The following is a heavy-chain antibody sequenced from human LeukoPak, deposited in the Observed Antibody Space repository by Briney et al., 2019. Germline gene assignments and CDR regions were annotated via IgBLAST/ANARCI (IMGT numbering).Heavy chain of an antibody. CDR3: ATVDKRLNSYYDFWSGPEYSQH. J-gene: IGHJ1*01. V-gene: IGHV1-69-2*01. CDR2: VDPEDGET. D-gene: IGHD3-3*01. CDR1: GYTFTDYY. Sequence: GASVKISCKASGYTFTDYYMHWVQQAPGKGLEWMGRVDPEDGETIYAEKFQGRVTITADTSTDTAYMELSSLRSEDTAVYYCATVDKRLNSYYDFWSGPEYSQHWGQGTLVTVSS.